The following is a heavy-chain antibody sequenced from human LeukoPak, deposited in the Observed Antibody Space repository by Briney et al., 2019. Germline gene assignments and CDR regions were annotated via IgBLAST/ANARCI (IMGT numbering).Heavy chain of an antibody. V-gene: IGHV3-9*01. Sequence: PGRSLRLSCAASGFTFDDYAMHWVRQAPGKGLEWVSGISWNSGSIGYADSVKGRFTISRDNAKNSLYLQMNSLRAEDTAVYYCARKWGFSGHPGGYFDYWGQGTLVTVSS. D-gene: IGHD6-19*01. CDR1: GFTFDDYA. J-gene: IGHJ4*02. CDR2: ISWNSGSI. CDR3: ARKWGFSGHPGGYFDY.